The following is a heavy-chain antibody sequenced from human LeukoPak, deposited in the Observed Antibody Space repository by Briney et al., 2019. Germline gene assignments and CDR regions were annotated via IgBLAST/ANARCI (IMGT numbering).Heavy chain of an antibody. V-gene: IGHV3-74*01. J-gene: IGHJ4*02. D-gene: IGHD6-6*01. CDR2: IDTGGTNT. CDR1: GFTFNSYW. Sequence: GSLRLSCVVSGFTFNSYWMHWVRQGPGKGLEWVSRIDTGGTNTLYADSVRGRFTISRDNAKNTLYLQMNSLRVEDTAMYYCARVGREYSSSSPPDYWGQGTLVTVSS. CDR3: ARVGREYSSSSPPDY.